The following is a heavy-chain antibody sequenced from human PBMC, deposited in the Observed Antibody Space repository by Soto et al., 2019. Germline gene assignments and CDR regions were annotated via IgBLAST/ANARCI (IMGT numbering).Heavy chain of an antibody. Sequence: EVQLVQSGGGLVQPGGSLRLSCVGSGFTFTDFYMNWVRQAPGKGLEWVANIRPDGSETNYVESVKGRFTTSRDNAKNSLFLQINSLGADDTAVYYCAGWGGHDYNYWGQGILVTVSS. CDR2: IRPDGSET. CDR1: GFTFTDFY. CDR3: AGWGGHDYNY. D-gene: IGHD4-4*01. V-gene: IGHV3-7*03. J-gene: IGHJ4*02.